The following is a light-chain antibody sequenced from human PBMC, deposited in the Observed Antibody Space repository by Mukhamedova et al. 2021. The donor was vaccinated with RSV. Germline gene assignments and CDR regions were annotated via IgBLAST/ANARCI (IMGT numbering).Light chain of an antibody. V-gene: IGKV1-5*03. CDR2: KAS. J-gene: IGKJ4*01. Sequence: WYQRRVHGKAPKLLIYKASTLEGAVPSRFNGSGSGTEFTLTISSLKPDDSATYYCQQYTNYYAAFGGGTKVEIK. CDR3: QQYTNYYAA.